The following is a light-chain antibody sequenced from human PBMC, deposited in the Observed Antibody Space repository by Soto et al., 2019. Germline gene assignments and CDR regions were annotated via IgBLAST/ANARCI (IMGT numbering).Light chain of an antibody. CDR1: QSVSSSY. CDR2: GAS. J-gene: IGKJ1*01. V-gene: IGKV3-20*01. CDR3: QQYGGSPT. Sequence: EIVLTHSPGTLSLSPGERATLSCRASQSVSSSYLAWYQQKPGQAPRLLIYGASSRATGIPDRFSGSGSGTDFTLTISRLEPEDFAVYYCQQYGGSPTFGQGTKVEIK.